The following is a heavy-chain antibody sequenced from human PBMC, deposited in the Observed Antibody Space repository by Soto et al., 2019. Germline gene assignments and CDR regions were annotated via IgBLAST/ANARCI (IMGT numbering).Heavy chain of an antibody. Sequence: EVQLLESGGGLVQPGGSLRLSCAASGFTFRNYVMTWVRQAPGKGLEWLSTITGSGSNTYYVDSVRGRFVISRDNSKDTLYLQMDSLGAEDTAVYYCGKMAWLGDLSGHDFWGQGTLVTVSS. CDR1: GFTFRNYV. V-gene: IGHV3-23*01. CDR3: GKMAWLGDLSGHDF. CDR2: ITGSGSNT. J-gene: IGHJ4*02. D-gene: IGHD3-10*01.